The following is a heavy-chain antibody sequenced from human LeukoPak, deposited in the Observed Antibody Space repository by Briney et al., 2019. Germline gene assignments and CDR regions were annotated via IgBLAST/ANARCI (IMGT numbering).Heavy chain of an antibody. D-gene: IGHD4-17*01. V-gene: IGHV3-73*01. CDR2: IRSKANSYAT. Sequence: GGSLRLSCAASGFTFSGSAMHWVRQASGKGLEWVGRIRSKANSYATAYAASVKGRFTISRDDSKNTAYLQMNSLKTEDTAVYYCTTLYDYGDYDDYYFDYWGQGTLVTVSS. CDR1: GFTFSGSA. J-gene: IGHJ4*02. CDR3: TTLYDYGDYDDYYFDY.